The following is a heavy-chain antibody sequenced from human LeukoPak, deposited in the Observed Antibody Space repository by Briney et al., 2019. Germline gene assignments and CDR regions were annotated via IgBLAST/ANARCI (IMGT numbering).Heavy chain of an antibody. CDR1: GGTFSSYA. V-gene: IGHV1-69*13. J-gene: IGHJ4*02. CDR2: IIPIFGTA. CDR3: ARSRYGFWSGYYYY. Sequence: GASVKVSCKASGGTFSSYAISWVRQAPGQGLEWMGGIIPIFGTANYAQKFQGRVTITADESTSTAYMELSSLRSEDTAVYYCARSRYGFWSGYYYYWGQGTLVTVSS. D-gene: IGHD3-3*01.